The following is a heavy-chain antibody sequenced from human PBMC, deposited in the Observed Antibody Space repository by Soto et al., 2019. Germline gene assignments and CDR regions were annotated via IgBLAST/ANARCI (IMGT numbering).Heavy chain of an antibody. Sequence: QVQLVQSGAEVKKPGSSVKVSCTASGGTFSSYAISWVRQAPGQGLEWMGGIIPIFGTANYAQKFQGRVTITADESTSTAYMELSSLRSEDTAVYYCASHSGYDINYYYGMDVWGQGTTVTVSS. J-gene: IGHJ6*02. CDR2: IIPIFGTA. CDR1: GGTFSSYA. V-gene: IGHV1-69*01. D-gene: IGHD5-12*01. CDR3: ASHSGYDINYYYGMDV.